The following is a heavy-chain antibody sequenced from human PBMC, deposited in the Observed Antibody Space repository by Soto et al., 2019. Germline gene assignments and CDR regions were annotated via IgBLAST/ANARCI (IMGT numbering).Heavy chain of an antibody. CDR2: INPNSGGT. CDR1: VYTFAGDY. V-gene: IGHV1-2*02. J-gene: IGHJ4*02. Sequence: EASVQVSGQASVYTFAGDYIHWVRQAPPQGLEWMGWINPNSGGTNYAQKCQGRVTMTRDKSMSTAYMELSRVRADDMAVYYCAREGNRSVRGDSADYWGQGTMVTVSS. CDR3: AREGNRSVRGDSADY. D-gene: IGHD3-10*01.